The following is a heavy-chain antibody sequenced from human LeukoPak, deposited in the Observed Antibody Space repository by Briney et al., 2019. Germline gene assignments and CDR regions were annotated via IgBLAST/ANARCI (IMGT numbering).Heavy chain of an antibody. Sequence: PGGSLRLSCAASGFTFSSYAMSWVRQAPGKGLEWVSTISGSGGSANYADSVKGRFTISRDNSKSTLYLQMNSLKTEDTAVYYCTTDLKMVRGGAPGMDVWGQGTTVTVSS. CDR2: ISGSGGSA. J-gene: IGHJ6*02. CDR3: TTDLKMVRGGAPGMDV. D-gene: IGHD3-10*01. CDR1: GFTFSSYA. V-gene: IGHV3-23*01.